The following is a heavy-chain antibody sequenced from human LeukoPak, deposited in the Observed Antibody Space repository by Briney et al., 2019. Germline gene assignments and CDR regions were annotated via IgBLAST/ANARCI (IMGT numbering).Heavy chain of an antibody. D-gene: IGHD1-26*01. Sequence: SQTLSLTCTVSGGSISSGDYYWSWIRQPPGKGLEWIGYIYYSGSTYYNPSLKSRVTISVDTSKNQFSLKLSSVTAADTAVYYCARGTFGAGVGVLENWGQGTLVTVSS. J-gene: IGHJ4*02. CDR2: IYYSGST. CDR3: ARGTFGAGVGVLEN. CDR1: GGSISSGDYY. V-gene: IGHV4-30-4*01.